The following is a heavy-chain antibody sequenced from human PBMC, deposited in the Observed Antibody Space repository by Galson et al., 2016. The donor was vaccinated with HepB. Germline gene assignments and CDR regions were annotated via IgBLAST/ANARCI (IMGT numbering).Heavy chain of an antibody. Sequence: SLRLSCAASGFTFSDWDFHWVRQAPGKGLDWVAVISKTGDTTFYGDSAKGRFTISRDNGRNTLYLQMNSLRAEDTGVYYCARDQTRRGPTTFENWGQGTLVTVSS. CDR1: GFTFSDWD. D-gene: IGHD1-26*01. CDR3: ARDQTRRGPTTFEN. J-gene: IGHJ4*02. CDR2: ISKTGDTT. V-gene: IGHV3-30-3*01.